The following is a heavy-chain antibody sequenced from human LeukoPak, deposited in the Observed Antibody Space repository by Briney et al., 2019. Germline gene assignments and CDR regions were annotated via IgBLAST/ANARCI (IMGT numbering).Heavy chain of an antibody. D-gene: IGHD3-9*01. CDR2: ISGSGGST. V-gene: IGHV3-23*01. CDR3: AKPTGGYDILTGYYNPEHYFDY. CDR1: GFTFSSYA. J-gene: IGHJ4*03. Sequence: PGGSLRLSCAASGFTFSSYAMCWVRQAPGKGLEWVSAISGSGGSTSYADSVKGRFTISRDNSKNTLYLQMNSLRAEDTAVYYCAKPTGGYDILTGYYNPEHYFDYWGQGTMVTVSS.